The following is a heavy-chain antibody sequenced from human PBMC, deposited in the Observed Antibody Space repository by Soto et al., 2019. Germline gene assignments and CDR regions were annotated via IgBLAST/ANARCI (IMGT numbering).Heavy chain of an antibody. CDR3: ARGGFWSGYPEIEYNWFDP. CDR2: MNPNSGNT. J-gene: IGHJ5*02. CDR1: GYTFTSYD. D-gene: IGHD3-3*01. Sequence: ASVTVSCQASGYTFTSYDINWVRQATGQGLEWMGWMNPNSGNTGYAQKFQGRVTMTRNTSISTAYMELSSLRSEDTAVYYCARGGFWSGYPEIEYNWFDPWGQGTLVTVSS. V-gene: IGHV1-8*01.